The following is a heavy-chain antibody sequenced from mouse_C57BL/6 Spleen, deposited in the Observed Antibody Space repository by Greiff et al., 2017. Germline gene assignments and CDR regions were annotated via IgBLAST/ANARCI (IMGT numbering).Heavy chain of an antibody. Sequence: VKLQQPGTELVKPGASVKLSCKASGYTFTSYWMHWVKQTPGQGLEWIGNINPSNGGTNYNEKFKSKATLTVDKSSSTAYMQLSSLTSEDSAVYYCARSPDYYGSSYAMDYWGQGTSVTVSS. D-gene: IGHD1-1*01. J-gene: IGHJ4*01. CDR2: INPSNGGT. CDR3: ARSPDYYGSSYAMDY. V-gene: IGHV1-53*01. CDR1: GYTFTSYW.